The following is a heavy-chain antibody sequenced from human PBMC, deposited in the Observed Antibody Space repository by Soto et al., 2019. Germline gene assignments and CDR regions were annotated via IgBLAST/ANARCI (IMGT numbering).Heavy chain of an antibody. J-gene: IGHJ4*02. CDR1: GFTFSAFA. CDR2: ISYDGRNE. V-gene: IGHV3-30*18. D-gene: IGHD3-10*01. CDR3: AKGVVREPAYFDY. Sequence: QVQLVESGGGVVQPGRSLRLSCAVSGFTFSAFAMYWVRQAPGKGLEWVALISYDGRNEDYADSVKGRFTFSRDNSKNTLFLQMSSLSAEDTAVYYCAKGVVREPAYFDYWGQGTLVTVSS.